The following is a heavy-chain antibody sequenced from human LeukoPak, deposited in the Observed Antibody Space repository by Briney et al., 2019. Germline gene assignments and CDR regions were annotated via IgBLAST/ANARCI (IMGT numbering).Heavy chain of an antibody. Sequence: GASVKVSCKASGYTFTGYCMQWVRQAPGQGLEWMGWINPHSGGTNYAQKFQGRVTMTRDTSISTAYMELSRLRSDDTAVYFCARDHCVSSGCYEDYYYGMDVWGRGTTVTVSS. CDR3: ARDHCVSSGCYEDYYYGMDV. CDR1: GYTFTGYC. CDR2: INPHSGGT. D-gene: IGHD6-25*01. J-gene: IGHJ6*02. V-gene: IGHV1-2*02.